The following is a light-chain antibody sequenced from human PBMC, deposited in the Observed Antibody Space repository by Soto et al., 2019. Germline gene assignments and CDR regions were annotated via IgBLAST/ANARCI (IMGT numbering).Light chain of an antibody. J-gene: IGKJ1*01. CDR3: QQYGSSPRT. CDR2: GAS. V-gene: IGKV3-20*01. CDR1: QSVSSSY. Sequence: EIVLTQSPGTLSLSPGERATLSCRASQSVSSSYLAWYQQKPGQAPRLLIYGASSRATGIPDRFSGSGSGTDFTPIISRLEHEDFAVYYCQQYGSSPRTLGQGTKVDIK.